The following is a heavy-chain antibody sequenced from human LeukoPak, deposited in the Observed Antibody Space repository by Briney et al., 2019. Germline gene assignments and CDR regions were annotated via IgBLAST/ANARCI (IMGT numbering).Heavy chain of an antibody. CDR2: IYSGGST. CDR1: GVSISSYY. D-gene: IGHD3-22*01. CDR3: AREFYYYDSSGDNWFDP. Sequence: SETLSLTFSVSGVSISSYYWTWIRLPAGKGLHWIGRIYSGGSTNYNPSLKSRVTMSVDTSKNQFSLRLTSVTAADTAVYYCAREFYYYDSSGDNWFDPWGQGTLVTVSS. J-gene: IGHJ5*02. V-gene: IGHV4-4*07.